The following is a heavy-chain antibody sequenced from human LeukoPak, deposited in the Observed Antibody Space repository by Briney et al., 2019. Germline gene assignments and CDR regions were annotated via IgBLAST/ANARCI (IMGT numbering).Heavy chain of an antibody. J-gene: IGHJ2*01. D-gene: IGHD2-8*01. CDR1: GFTFSSYA. CDR2: ISGSGGGT. CDR3: AKNGVNYWYFDL. Sequence: GGSLRLSCAASGFTFSSYAMSWVRQAPGKGLEWVSGISGSGGGTYNADSVKGRFTISRDNSKNTLYLQMNSLRAEDMAVYYCAKNGVNYWYFDLWGRGTLVTVSS. V-gene: IGHV3-23*01.